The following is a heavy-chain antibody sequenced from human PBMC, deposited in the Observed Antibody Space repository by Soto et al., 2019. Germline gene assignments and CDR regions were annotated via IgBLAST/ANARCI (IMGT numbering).Heavy chain of an antibody. CDR3: ARVSPIAAAFDY. D-gene: IGHD6-13*01. CDR1: GGTFSSYA. V-gene: IGHV1-69*13. J-gene: IGHJ4*02. Sequence: SVKVSCKASGGTFSSYAISWVRQAPGQGLEWMGGIIPIFGTANYAQKFQGRVTITADESTSTAYMELSSLRSEDTAVYYCARVSPIAAAFDYWGQGTLVTVSS. CDR2: IIPIFGTA.